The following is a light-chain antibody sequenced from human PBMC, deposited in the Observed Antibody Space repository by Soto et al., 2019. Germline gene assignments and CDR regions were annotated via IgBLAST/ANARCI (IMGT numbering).Light chain of an antibody. V-gene: IGLV2-23*02. CDR2: EVN. CDR1: SSGIGTYNY. Sequence: QSALTQPASVSGSPGQSITISCSETSSGIGTYNYVSWYQLHPGKVPKLIIYEVNNRPSGISPRFSGSKSGKTASLTISGLQAEDEADYYCFSFTTSSTWLFGGGTKVTVL. CDR3: FSFTTSSTWL. J-gene: IGLJ3*02.